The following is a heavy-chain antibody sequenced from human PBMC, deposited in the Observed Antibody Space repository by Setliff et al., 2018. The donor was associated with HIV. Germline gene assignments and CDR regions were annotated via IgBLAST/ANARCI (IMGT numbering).Heavy chain of an antibody. V-gene: IGHV4-34*01. CDR3: SKWDTIILADS. CDR2: LNDRGHI. J-gene: IGHJ4*02. D-gene: IGHD1-26*01. Sequence: PSETLSLTCAMYGDSFGDFYWNWIRQAPGKGLEWIVELNDRGHINYNPSLKSRVTISQDTSKRQFSLKLSSVTAADTALYYCSKWDTIILADSWGQGTLVTVSS. CDR1: GDSFGDFY.